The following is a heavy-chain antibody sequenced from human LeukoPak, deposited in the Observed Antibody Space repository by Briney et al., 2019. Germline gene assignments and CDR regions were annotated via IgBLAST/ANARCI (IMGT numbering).Heavy chain of an antibody. CDR1: GYTFTKYG. J-gene: IGHJ6*03. CDR2: INNDTGKQ. CDR3: ARGIGIGTVLMVHGNMDV. D-gene: IGHD2-8*01. Sequence: ASVKVSCKATGYTFTKYGVYWVGQARGKGGEGMGWINNDTGKQKYEQGFKGRIVFTLDPSVSTTYLQISSLKPEDTAVYYCARGIGIGTVLMVHGNMDVWGKGTTVTVSS. V-gene: IGHV7-4-1*02.